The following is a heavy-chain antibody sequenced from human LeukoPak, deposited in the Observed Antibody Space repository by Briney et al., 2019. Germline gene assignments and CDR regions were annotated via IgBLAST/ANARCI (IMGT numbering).Heavy chain of an antibody. J-gene: IGHJ4*02. CDR2: IRYDGSNK. CDR3: AAVDTAMVDY. V-gene: IGHV3-30*02. D-gene: IGHD5-18*01. CDR1: GFTFSSYG. Sequence: GGSLRLSCVASGFTFSSYGMHWVRQAPGKGLEWVAFIRYDGSNKYYADSVKGRFTISRDNSKNTLYLQMNSLRAEDTAVYYCAAVDTAMVDYWGQGTLVTVSS.